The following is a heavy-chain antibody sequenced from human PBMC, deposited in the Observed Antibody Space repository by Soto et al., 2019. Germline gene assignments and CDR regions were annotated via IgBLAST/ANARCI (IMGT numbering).Heavy chain of an antibody. CDR2: IGGKSEDYVT. J-gene: IGHJ5*01. CDR1: GFTFSDLA. CDR3: AKYSGTASIPAA. V-gene: IGHV3-73*01. D-gene: IGHD1-26*01. Sequence: GGSLRLSCEASGFTFSDLAVHWVRQASGKGLEWVGRIGGKSEDYVTSYGESVRGRFSISRDDSKNTAYLQMNSLKTEDTAVFYCAKYSGTASIPAALGQGTLVTVS.